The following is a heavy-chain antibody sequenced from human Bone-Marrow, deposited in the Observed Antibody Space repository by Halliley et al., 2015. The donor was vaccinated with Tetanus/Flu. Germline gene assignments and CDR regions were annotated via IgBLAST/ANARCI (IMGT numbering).Heavy chain of an antibody. J-gene: IGHJ4*02. D-gene: IGHD2-15*01. V-gene: IGHV4-39*02. CDR2: FYNSGSP. Sequence: LEWIGSFYNSGSPFYNPSLKSRVTVSVDTSKNHLSLTLTSVTVADTAVYYCVGYCSGGNCSFDAWGQGRLVTVSS. CDR3: VGYCSGGNCSFDA.